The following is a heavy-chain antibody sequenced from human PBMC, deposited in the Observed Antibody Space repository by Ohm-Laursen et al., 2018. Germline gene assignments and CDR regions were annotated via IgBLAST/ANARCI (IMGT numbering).Heavy chain of an antibody. CDR1: GFTFSSYS. CDR2: ISSSSSYI. J-gene: IGHJ4*02. Sequence: SLRLSCAAFGFTFSSYSMNWVRQAPGKGLEWVSSISSSSSYIYYADSVKGRFTISRDNAKNSLYLQMNSLRAEDTAVYYCARDGAALVGYDYWGQGTLVTVSS. CDR3: ARDGAALVGYDY. V-gene: IGHV3-21*01. D-gene: IGHD5-18*01.